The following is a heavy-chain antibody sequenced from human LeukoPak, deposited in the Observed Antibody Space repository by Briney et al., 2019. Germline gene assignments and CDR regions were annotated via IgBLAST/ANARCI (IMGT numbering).Heavy chain of an antibody. V-gene: IGHV3-30*02. D-gene: IGHD1-26*01. J-gene: IGHJ1*01. CDR3: ARDKIVGPSDFQH. Sequence: PGGSLRLSCAASGFTFSSYGMHWVRQAPGKGLEWVAFIRYDGSNKYYADSVKGRFTISRDNSKNTLYLQMNSLRAEDTAVYYCARDKIVGPSDFQHRGQGTLVTVSS. CDR1: GFTFSSYG. CDR2: IRYDGSNK.